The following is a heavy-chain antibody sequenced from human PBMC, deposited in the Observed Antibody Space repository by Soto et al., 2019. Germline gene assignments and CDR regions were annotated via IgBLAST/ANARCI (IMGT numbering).Heavy chain of an antibody. V-gene: IGHV2-5*02. CDR1: GFSLSTSGVG. Sequence: QITLKESGPPLVKPTQPLTLTCTFSGFSLSTSGVGVAWIRQPPGKALEWLALIYWDDDKRYSPSLKSRLTITKDTSKNQVVLTMANMDPVDTATYYCAHILSGYNAFDIWGQGTMVTVSS. D-gene: IGHD3-22*01. CDR2: IYWDDDK. J-gene: IGHJ3*02. CDR3: AHILSGYNAFDI.